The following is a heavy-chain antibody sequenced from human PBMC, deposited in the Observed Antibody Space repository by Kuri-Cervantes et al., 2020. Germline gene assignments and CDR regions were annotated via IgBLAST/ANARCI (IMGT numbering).Heavy chain of an antibody. CDR2: ISYDGSNK. CDR1: GFTFSDYY. J-gene: IGHJ4*02. V-gene: IGHV3-30-3*01. Sequence: GESLKISCAASGFTFSDYYVSWIRQAPGKGLEWVAVISYDGSNKYYADSVKGRFTISRDNSKNTLYLQMNSLRAEDTAVYYCARDCGGDCSHFDYWGQGTLVTVSS. CDR3: ARDCGGDCSHFDY. D-gene: IGHD2-21*02.